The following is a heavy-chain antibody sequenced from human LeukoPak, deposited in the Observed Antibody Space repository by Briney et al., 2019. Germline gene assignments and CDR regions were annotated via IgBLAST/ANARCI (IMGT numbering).Heavy chain of an antibody. CDR1: GYTFASYA. D-gene: IGHD3-22*01. CDR2: INAGNGNT. V-gene: IGHV1-3*01. CDR3: ASARGDYYDSSRPHGPGYYYYGMDV. J-gene: IGHJ6*02. Sequence: ASVKVSCKASGYTFASYAMHWVRQAPGQRLEWMGWINAGNGNTKYSQKFQGRVTITRDTSASTAYMELSSLRSEDTAVYYCASARGDYYDSSRPHGPGYYYYGMDVWGQGTTVTVSS.